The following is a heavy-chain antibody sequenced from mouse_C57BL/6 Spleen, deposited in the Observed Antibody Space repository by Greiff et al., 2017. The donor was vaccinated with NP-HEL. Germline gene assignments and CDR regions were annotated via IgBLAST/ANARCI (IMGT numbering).Heavy chain of an antibody. D-gene: IGHD2-4*01. CDR2: INPSNGGT. V-gene: IGHV1-53*01. CDR1: GYTFTSYW. Sequence: QVQLQQSGTELVKPGASVKLSCKASGYTFTSYWMHWVKQRPGQGLEWIGNINPSNGGTNYNEKFKSKATLTVDKSSSTAYMQLSSLTSEDSAVYYCARDVYYDYDGWYFDVWGTGTTVTVSS. J-gene: IGHJ1*03. CDR3: ARDVYYDYDGWYFDV.